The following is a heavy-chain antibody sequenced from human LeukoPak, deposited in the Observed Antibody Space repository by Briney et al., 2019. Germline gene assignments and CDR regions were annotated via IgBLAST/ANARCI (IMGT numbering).Heavy chain of an antibody. D-gene: IGHD6-13*01. CDR1: GFSFDDYA. Sequence: GRSLRLSCAASGFSFDDYAMHWVRQAPGEGLEWVSGISWNSGNIGYADSVKGRFTISRDNAKNSLYLQMNSLRAEDTALYYCAKDLKSWYHYYAMDVWGQGTTVTVSS. CDR3: AKDLKSWYHYYAMDV. CDR2: ISWNSGNI. J-gene: IGHJ6*02. V-gene: IGHV3-9*01.